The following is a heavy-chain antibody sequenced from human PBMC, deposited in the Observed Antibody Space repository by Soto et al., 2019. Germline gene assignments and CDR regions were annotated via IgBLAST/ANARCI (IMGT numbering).Heavy chain of an antibody. CDR1: GFTFSSYA. D-gene: IGHD3-22*01. V-gene: IGHV3-30-3*01. CDR3: ARSAELHLDDSSGGYAFDV. CDR2: ISYDGSNK. Sequence: PGGSLRLSCAASGFTFSSYAMHWVRQAPGKGLEWVAVISYDGSNKYYADSVKGRFTISRDNSKNTLYLQMNSLRAEDTAVYYCARSAELHLDDSSGGYAFDVWGQGTMVTVSS. J-gene: IGHJ3*01.